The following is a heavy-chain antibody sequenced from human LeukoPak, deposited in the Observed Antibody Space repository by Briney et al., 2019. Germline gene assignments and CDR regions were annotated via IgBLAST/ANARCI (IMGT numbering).Heavy chain of an antibody. V-gene: IGHV4-31*03. J-gene: IGHJ4*02. CDR1: GGSISSGGYS. CDR3: ARGVAAAGTADY. D-gene: IGHD6-13*01. Sequence: SQTLSLTCTVSGGSISSGGYSWSWIRHHPGKGLEWIGYIYYSGSTYYNPSLKSRVTISVDTSRNQFSLKLSSVTAPDTAVYYCARGVAAAGTADYWGQGTLVTVSS. CDR2: IYYSGST.